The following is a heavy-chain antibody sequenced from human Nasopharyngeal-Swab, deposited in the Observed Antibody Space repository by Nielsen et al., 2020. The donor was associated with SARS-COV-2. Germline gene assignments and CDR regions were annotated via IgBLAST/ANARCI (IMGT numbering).Heavy chain of an antibody. CDR3: ARGAFGLDHSWFDP. V-gene: IGHV1-8*02. J-gene: IGHJ5*02. D-gene: IGHD3/OR15-3a*01. Sequence: ASVKVSCKASGYAFTSYGISWVRQAPGQGLEWMGWMNPKSGEVGYEQKFQGRVTMTRNTATATAYMELSSLRHEDTAVYYCARGAFGLDHSWFDPWGQGTLVTVSS. CDR1: GYAFTSYG. CDR2: MNPKSGEV.